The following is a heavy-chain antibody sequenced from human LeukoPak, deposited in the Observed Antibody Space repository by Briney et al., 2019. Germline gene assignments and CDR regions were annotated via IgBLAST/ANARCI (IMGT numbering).Heavy chain of an antibody. CDR2: ISGSGGST. CDR1: GFTFSSYA. D-gene: IGHD6-13*01. Sequence: GGSLRLSCAASGFTFSSYAMSWVREAPGKGLEWVSAISGSGGSTYYADSVKGRFTISRDNSKNTLYLQMNSLRAEDTAVYYCAKDGDSSPTRYWGQGTLVTVSS. CDR3: AKDGDSSPTRY. J-gene: IGHJ4*02. V-gene: IGHV3-23*01.